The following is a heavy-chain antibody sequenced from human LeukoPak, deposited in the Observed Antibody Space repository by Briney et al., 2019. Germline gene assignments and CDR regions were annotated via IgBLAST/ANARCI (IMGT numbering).Heavy chain of an antibody. CDR3: ATYRQVLLPFEP. Sequence: HPGGSLRLSCAASGFTFSTFAMIWVRQPPGKGLEWVSSIFPSGGEIHYADSVRGRFTISRDNSKSTLSLQMNSLRAEDTAIYYCATYRQVLLPFEPWGQGTLVTVSS. CDR2: IFPSGGEI. CDR1: GFTFSTFA. V-gene: IGHV3-23*01. D-gene: IGHD2-8*02. J-gene: IGHJ5*02.